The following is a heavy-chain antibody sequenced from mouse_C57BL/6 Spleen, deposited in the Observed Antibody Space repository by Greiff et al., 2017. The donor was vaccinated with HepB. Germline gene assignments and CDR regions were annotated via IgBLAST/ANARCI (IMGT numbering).Heavy chain of an antibody. CDR2: INPSTGGT. J-gene: IGHJ2*01. CDR3: TRDRNVYFDY. D-gene: IGHD2-1*01. CDR1: GYSFTGYY. V-gene: IGHV1-42*01. Sequence: EVQLQQSGPELVKPGASVKISCKASGYSFTGYYMNWVKQSPEKSLEWIGEINPSTGGTSYNQKFKAKATLTVDKSSSTAYMQLRSLTSEDSAVYCCTRDRNVYFDYWGQGTPLTVSS.